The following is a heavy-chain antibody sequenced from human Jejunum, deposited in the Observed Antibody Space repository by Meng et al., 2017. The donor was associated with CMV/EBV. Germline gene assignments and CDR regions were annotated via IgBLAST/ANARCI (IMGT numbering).Heavy chain of an antibody. CDR2: IHPGDSDP. J-gene: IGHJ5*02. Sequence: GWVRPMPGKCLAWMGIIHPGDSDPRSSPSFQGQVIISADKSITTAYLQWSSLKASDTAMYYCSRHKKAPYCSSTSCYETFGWFDPWGQGTLVTVSS. CDR3: SRHKKAPYCSSTSCYETFGWFDP. D-gene: IGHD2-2*01. V-gene: IGHV5-51*01.